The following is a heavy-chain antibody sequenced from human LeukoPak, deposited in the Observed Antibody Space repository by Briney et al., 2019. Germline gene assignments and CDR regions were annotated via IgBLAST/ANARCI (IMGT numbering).Heavy chain of an antibody. CDR1: GYTFTGYY. V-gene: IGHV1-2*02. CDR2: INPNSGDT. J-gene: IGHJ4*02. Sequence: ASVKVSCKASGYTFTGYYMHWVRQAPGQGLEWVGWINPNSGDTHYAQKFQGRVTMTRDTSISTAYMELSRLRSDDTAVYYCARDQGRGYSYGLYYFDYWGQGTLVTVSS. D-gene: IGHD5-18*01. CDR3: ARDQGRGYSYGLYYFDY.